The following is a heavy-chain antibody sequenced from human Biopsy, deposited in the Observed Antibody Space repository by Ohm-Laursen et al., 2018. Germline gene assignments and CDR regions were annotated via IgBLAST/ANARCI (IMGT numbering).Heavy chain of an antibody. J-gene: IGHJ1*01. Sequence: GTLSLTCAVYNVSFSSYYWSWIRQPPGKALEWIGHISYTGYTSYNASLKSRVTISVDTSRNHFSLRLSSLTAADTAVYYCARGSNDFGGLYFPRWGQGTLLTVSS. CDR1: NVSFSSYY. CDR3: ARGSNDFGGLYFPR. D-gene: IGHD4-23*01. CDR2: ISYTGYT. V-gene: IGHV4-59*01.